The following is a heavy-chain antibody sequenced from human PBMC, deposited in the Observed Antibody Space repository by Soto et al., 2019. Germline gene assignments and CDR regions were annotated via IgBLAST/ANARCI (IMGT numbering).Heavy chain of an antibody. Sequence: SVKVSCKAAGGTLSSYAISWVRQAPGQGLEWMGGIIPIFGTANYAQKFQGRVTITADESTSTAYMELSSLRSEDTAVNYCGRDKLIVSAAAVKGKGNSYYYYGMDVCGPGTTVTVSS. D-gene: IGHD6-13*01. CDR2: IIPIFGTA. V-gene: IGHV1-69*13. CDR1: GGTLSSYA. J-gene: IGHJ6*02. CDR3: GRDKLIVSAAAVKGKGNSYYYYGMDV.